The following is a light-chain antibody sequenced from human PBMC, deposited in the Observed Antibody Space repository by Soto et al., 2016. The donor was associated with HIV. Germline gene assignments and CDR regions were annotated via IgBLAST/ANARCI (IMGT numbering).Light chain of an antibody. CDR2: KAS. V-gene: IGKV1-5*03. Sequence: DIQMTQSPSTLSASVGDRVTITCRASQNISNWLAWYQQRPGKAPKLLIYKASSLKSGVPSRFSGSGSGTEFTLTISSLQPDDFATYYCQQYNGYPYTFGQGTKLEIK. J-gene: IGKJ2*01. CDR3: QQYNGYPYT. CDR1: QNISNW.